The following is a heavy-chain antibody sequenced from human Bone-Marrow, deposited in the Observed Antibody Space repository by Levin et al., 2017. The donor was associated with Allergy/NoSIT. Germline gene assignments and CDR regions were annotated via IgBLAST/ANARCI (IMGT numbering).Heavy chain of an antibody. CDR1: GFTFSMYG. V-gene: IGHV3-33*07. D-gene: IGHD5-12*01. CDR2: IWSDGNDA. CDR3: ARGIVTTIVPPYSGFFDF. J-gene: IGHJ4*02. Sequence: PGGSLRLSCEGSGFTFSMYGMYWVRQAPGKGLECVAVIWSDGNDAYYADSVKGRFTISRDNSKNTVYLQMNSLGAEDTAVYYCARGIVTTIVPPYSGFFDFWGRGALVTVSS.